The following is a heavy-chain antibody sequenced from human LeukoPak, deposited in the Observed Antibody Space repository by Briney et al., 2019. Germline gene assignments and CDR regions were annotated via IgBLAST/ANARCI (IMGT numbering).Heavy chain of an antibody. CDR2: IIPILGIA. Sequence: SVKVSCKASGGTFSSYAISWVRQAPGQGLEWMGRIIPILGIANYAQKFQGRVTITADKSTSTAYMELSSLRSGDTAVYYCARDGHGSTSDGMDVWGQGTTVTVSS. CDR3: ARDGHGSTSDGMDV. CDR1: GGTFSSYA. J-gene: IGHJ6*02. V-gene: IGHV1-69*04. D-gene: IGHD2-2*01.